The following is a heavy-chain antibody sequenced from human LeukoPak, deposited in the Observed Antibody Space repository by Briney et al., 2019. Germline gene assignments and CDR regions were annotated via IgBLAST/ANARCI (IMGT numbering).Heavy chain of an antibody. CDR3: ARGRGSWYDSSGSPYIRFDY. Sequence: ASVKVSCKASGYTFTGYFIHWVRQAPGQGLEWMGWINPDSGGTNYAQKFQGRVTMTRDTSISTAYMELSRLRSDDSAIYYCARGRGSWYDSSGSPYIRFDYWGQGTLVTVSS. CDR2: INPDSGGT. CDR1: GYTFTGYF. V-gene: IGHV1-2*02. J-gene: IGHJ4*02. D-gene: IGHD3-22*01.